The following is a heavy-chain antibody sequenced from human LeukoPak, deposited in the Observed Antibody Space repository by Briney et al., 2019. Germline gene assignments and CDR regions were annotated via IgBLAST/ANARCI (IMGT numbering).Heavy chain of an antibody. CDR1: GGSFSGYY. Sequence: PSETLSLTCAVYGGSFSGYYWSWIRQPPGKGLEWIGEINHSGSTNYNPSLKSRVTISVDTSKNQFSLKLSSVTAADTAVYYCARLKTVVPAASNWFDPWGQGTLVTVST. CDR3: ARLKTVVPAASNWFDP. V-gene: IGHV4-34*01. CDR2: INHSGST. J-gene: IGHJ5*02. D-gene: IGHD2-2*01.